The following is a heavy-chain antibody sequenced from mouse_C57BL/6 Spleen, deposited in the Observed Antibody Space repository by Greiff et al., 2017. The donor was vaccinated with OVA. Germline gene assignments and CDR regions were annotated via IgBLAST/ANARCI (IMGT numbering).Heavy chain of an antibody. CDR3: ARGIYYGSSYQYLDV. Sequence: VQLQQSGAELVRPGTSVKVSCKASGYAFTNYLIEWVKQRPGQGLEWIGVINPGSGGTNYNEKFKGKATLTADKSSSHAYMQLSSLTSEAAAVYFGARGIYYGSSYQYLDVWGTGTTVTVSS. D-gene: IGHD1-1*01. CDR1: GYAFTNYL. V-gene: IGHV1-54*01. J-gene: IGHJ1*03. CDR2: INPGSGGT.